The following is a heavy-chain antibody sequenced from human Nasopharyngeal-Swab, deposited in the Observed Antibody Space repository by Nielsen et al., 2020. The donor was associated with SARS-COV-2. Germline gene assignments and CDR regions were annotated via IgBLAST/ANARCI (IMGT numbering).Heavy chain of an antibody. V-gene: IGHV3-33*01. CDR3: AREGVVGATMGALDY. Sequence: GGSLRLSCAASGFTFSSYGMHWVRQAPGKGLEWVAVIWYDGSNKYYADFVKGRFTISRDNSKNTLYLQMNSLRAEDTAVYYCAREGVVGATMGALDYWGQGTLVTVSS. J-gene: IGHJ4*02. CDR2: IWYDGSNK. D-gene: IGHD1-26*01. CDR1: GFTFSSYG.